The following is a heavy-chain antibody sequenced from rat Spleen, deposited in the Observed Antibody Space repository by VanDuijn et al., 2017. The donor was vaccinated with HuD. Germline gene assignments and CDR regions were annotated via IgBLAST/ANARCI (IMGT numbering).Heavy chain of an antibody. CDR3: VRDRHYYPYVMDA. Sequence: EVQLVESGGGLVQPGRSLKLSCAASGFTFSNYDMAWVRQAPTKGLEWVASISPSGGSIYYRDSVKGRFTVSRDNAKSTLYLQMNSLQTEDIATYYCVRDRHYYPYVMDAWGQGASVTVSS. J-gene: IGHJ4*01. D-gene: IGHD1-6*01. V-gene: IGHV5-25*01. CDR1: GFTFSNYD. CDR2: ISPSGGSI.